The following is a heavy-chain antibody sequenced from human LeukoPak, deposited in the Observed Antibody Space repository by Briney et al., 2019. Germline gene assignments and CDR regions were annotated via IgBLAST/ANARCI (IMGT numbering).Heavy chain of an antibody. J-gene: IGHJ4*02. Sequence: GGSLRLSCAASGFTFSSYAMNWVRQAPGKGLEWVSAFSASGSTYYADSVKGRFTVSRDNSENMLYLQMNSLRAEDTAVYYCAQDLSYIGLDNWGQGTLVTVSS. CDR2: FSASGST. CDR1: GFTFSSYA. D-gene: IGHD2-15*01. V-gene: IGHV3-23*01. CDR3: AQDLSYIGLDN.